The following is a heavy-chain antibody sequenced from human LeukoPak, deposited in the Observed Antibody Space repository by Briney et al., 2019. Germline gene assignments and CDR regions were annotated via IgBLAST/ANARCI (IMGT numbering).Heavy chain of an antibody. Sequence: SETLSLTCTVSGCSISSYYWSWIRQPAGKGLEWIGRIAASGSTNYAPSLRSRITMSVDTSTKQFSLKLTAVTAADTAVYYCATDISWFDPWGRGTQVTVSS. CDR3: ATDISWFDP. J-gene: IGHJ5*02. CDR1: GCSISSYY. CDR2: IAASGST. V-gene: IGHV4-4*07.